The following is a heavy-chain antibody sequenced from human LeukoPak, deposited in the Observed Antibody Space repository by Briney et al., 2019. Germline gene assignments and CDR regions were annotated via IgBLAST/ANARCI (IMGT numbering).Heavy chain of an antibody. J-gene: IGHJ4*02. Sequence: ASETLSLTCTVSGGSISSYYWSWIRQPPGKGLEWIGYIYYSGSTNYNPSLKSRVTISVDTSKNQFSLKLSSVTAADTAVYYCANFLGYFDYWGQGTLVTVSS. CDR2: IYYSGST. D-gene: IGHD2-15*01. CDR1: GGSISSYY. V-gene: IGHV4-59*01. CDR3: ANFLGYFDY.